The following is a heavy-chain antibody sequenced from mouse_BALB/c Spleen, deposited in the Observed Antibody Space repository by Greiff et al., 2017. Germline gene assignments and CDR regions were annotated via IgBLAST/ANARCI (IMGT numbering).Heavy chain of an antibody. CDR2: INPSTGYT. V-gene: IGHV1-7*01. Sequence: SGAELAKPGASVKMSCKASGYTFTSYWMHWVKQRPGQGLEWIGYINPSTGYTEYNQKFKDKATLTADKSSSTAYMQLSSLTSEDSAVYYCARSAYYGNYVFAYWGQGTLVTVSA. CDR1: GYTFTSYW. J-gene: IGHJ3*01. D-gene: IGHD2-10*01. CDR3: ARSAYYGNYVFAY.